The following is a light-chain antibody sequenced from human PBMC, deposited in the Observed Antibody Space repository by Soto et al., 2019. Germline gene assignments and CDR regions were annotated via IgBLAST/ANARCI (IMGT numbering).Light chain of an antibody. CDR1: QSISSW. CDR3: QQYNNYWGT. CDR2: DAS. V-gene: IGKV1-5*01. Sequence: DIPMTQSPSTLSASVGDRVTITCRASQSISSWLAWYQQKPGKAPKILIYDASSLESGVPSRFSGSGSGTEFTLTISSLQPDDFATYYCQQYNNYWGTFGQGTKVEIK. J-gene: IGKJ1*01.